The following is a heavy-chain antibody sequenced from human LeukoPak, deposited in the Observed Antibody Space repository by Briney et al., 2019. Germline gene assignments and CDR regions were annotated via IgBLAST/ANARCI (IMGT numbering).Heavy chain of an antibody. CDR1: GFSFSSYW. Sequence: GGSLRLSCAASGFSFSSYWMSWVRQAPGKGLEWVANIKQDGSEKYYVDSVKGRFTISRDNAKNSLYLQMNSLRAEDTAVYYCCRDGYKLRGDYWGQGTLVTVSS. CDR3: CRDGYKLRGDY. CDR2: IKQDGSEK. D-gene: IGHD5-24*01. J-gene: IGHJ4*02. V-gene: IGHV3-7*01.